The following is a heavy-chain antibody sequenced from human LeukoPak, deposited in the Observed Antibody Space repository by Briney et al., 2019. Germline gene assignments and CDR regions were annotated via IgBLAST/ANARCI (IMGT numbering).Heavy chain of an antibody. V-gene: IGHV4-59*01. J-gene: IGHJ3*02. CDR1: GGSISSYY. Sequence: SETLSLTCTVSGGSISSYYWSWIRQPPGKGLEWIGYIYYSGSTNYNPSLKSRVTISVDTSKNQFSLKLSSVTAADTAVYYCARTDYYDSSGYLVNAFGIWGQGTMVTVSS. CDR2: IYYSGST. D-gene: IGHD3-22*01. CDR3: ARTDYYDSSGYLVNAFGI.